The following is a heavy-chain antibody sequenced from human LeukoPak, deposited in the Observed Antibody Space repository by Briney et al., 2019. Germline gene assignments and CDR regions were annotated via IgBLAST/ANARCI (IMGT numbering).Heavy chain of an antibody. CDR1: GFTFKNYA. J-gene: IGHJ4*02. Sequence: GGSPRLSCAASGFTFKNYAMSWVRQAPGKGLEWASSISASGGSTYYADSVKGRFIISRDSSKNTVYLQMYSLRVGDTAVYYCAKMISSGYSADFDYWGQGTLVTVSS. CDR2: ISASGGST. V-gene: IGHV3-23*01. D-gene: IGHD3-22*01. CDR3: AKMISSGYSADFDY.